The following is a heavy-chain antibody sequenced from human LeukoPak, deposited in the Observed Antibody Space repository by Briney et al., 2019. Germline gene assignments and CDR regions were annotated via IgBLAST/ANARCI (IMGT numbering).Heavy chain of an antibody. V-gene: IGHV1-18*01. Sequence: ASVKVSCKASGYTYSNYGISWVRQAPGQGLEWMGWINGYKGNTNYAQKLQGRVTMTTDTSTSTAYMELRSLRSDDTAVYYCARFTANWFDPWGQGTLVTVSS. D-gene: IGHD3-16*01. J-gene: IGHJ5*02. CDR2: INGYKGNT. CDR1: GYTYSNYG. CDR3: ARFTANWFDP.